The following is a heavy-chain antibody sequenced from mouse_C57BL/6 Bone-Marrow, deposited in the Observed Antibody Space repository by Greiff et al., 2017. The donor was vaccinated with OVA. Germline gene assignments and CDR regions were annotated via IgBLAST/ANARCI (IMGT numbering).Heavy chain of an antibody. D-gene: IGHD2-3*01. CDR3: TRDDGYYSLFDY. J-gene: IGHJ2*01. CDR1: GFTFSSYA. CDR2: ISSGGDYI. V-gene: IGHV5-9-1*02. Sequence: DVMLVESGEGLVKPGGSLKLSCAASGFTFSSYAMSWVRQTPEKRLEWVAYISSGGDYIYYADTVKGRFTISRDNARNTLYLQMSSLKSEDTAMYYCTRDDGYYSLFDYWGQGTTLTVSS.